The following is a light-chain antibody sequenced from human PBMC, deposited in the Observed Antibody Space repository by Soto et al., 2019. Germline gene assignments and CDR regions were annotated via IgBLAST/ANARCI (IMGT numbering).Light chain of an antibody. CDR2: EDD. V-gene: IGLV1-51*02. CDR3: GTWDSSLSAGI. Sequence: QSVLTQPPSVSAAPGQRVTISCSGSSSNIGNNYVSWYRQFPGTAPKLLICEDDKRPPGIPDRFSGSKSGSSATLAITGIQTGDEGDYYCGTWDSSLSAGIFGGGTKLTVL. CDR1: SSNIGNNY. J-gene: IGLJ2*01.